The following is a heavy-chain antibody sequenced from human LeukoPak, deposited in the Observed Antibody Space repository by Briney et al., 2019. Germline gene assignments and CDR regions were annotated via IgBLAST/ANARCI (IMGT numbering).Heavy chain of an antibody. Sequence: GESLKISCKGSGYSSSDYWIGWVRQMPGKGLEWMGIIYPGDSNSKYSPSFQGQVIISADRSINTAYLQWSGLKASDTAMYYCARHWGYYGSGSHRAFDIWGQGTTVTVSS. CDR3: ARHWGYYGSGSHRAFDI. V-gene: IGHV5-51*01. CDR1: GYSSSDYW. J-gene: IGHJ3*02. D-gene: IGHD3-10*01. CDR2: IYPGDSNS.